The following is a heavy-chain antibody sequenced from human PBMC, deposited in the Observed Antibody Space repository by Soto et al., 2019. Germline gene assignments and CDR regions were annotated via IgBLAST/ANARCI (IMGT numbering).Heavy chain of an antibody. CDR1: GFNFRGSS. CDR3: ASSSSYYYFN. Sequence: VGSLRLSCAASGFNFRGSSMNWVRQTPGKRLEWVAAISDSGNYIKYADSVKGRFTISRDNAKNSLYLQMNSLRVEDTAVYYCASSSSYYYFNWGQGTLVTVSS. V-gene: IGHV3-21*06. CDR2: ISDSGNYI. D-gene: IGHD6-13*01. J-gene: IGHJ4*02.